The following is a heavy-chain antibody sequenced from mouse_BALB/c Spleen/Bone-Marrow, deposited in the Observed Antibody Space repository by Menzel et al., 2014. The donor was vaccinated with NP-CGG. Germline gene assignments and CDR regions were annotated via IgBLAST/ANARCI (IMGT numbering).Heavy chain of an antibody. V-gene: IGHV1-12*01. J-gene: IGHJ3*01. CDR1: GYTFTSYS. CDR3: ARGWLITY. D-gene: IGHD1-1*02. Sequence: QVQLKQSVAELVKPGASVKMSCKASGYTFTSYSMHWVKQTPGQGLEWIGTFYPGNGDTSYNQKFKGKATLTADTFSSTAYMQLSSLTSEDSAVYYCARGWLITYWGQGTLVTVSA. CDR2: FYPGNGDT.